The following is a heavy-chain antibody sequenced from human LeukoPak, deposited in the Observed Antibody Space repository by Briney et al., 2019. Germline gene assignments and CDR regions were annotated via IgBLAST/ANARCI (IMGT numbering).Heavy chain of an antibody. Sequence: GASVKVSCKASGGTFSSYTISWVRQAPGQGLEWMGRIIPILGIANYAQKFQGRVTITADKSTSTAYMELSSLRSEDTAVYYCARECLSGYCFDYWGQGTLVTVSS. CDR3: ARECLSGYCFDY. V-gene: IGHV1-69*04. J-gene: IGHJ4*02. CDR2: IIPILGIA. CDR1: GGTFSSYT. D-gene: IGHD6-25*01.